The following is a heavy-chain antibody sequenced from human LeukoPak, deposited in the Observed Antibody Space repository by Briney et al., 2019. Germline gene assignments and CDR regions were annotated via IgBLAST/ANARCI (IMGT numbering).Heavy chain of an antibody. Sequence: SGGSQRLSCVASGFTFSGYYMSWIRQAPGKGLERVSYISGNSRETNYADSVKGRFTISRDNAKNSLYLQMNSLRAEDTAVYYCARDFYSNPDFWGQGTLVTVSS. V-gene: IGHV3-11*06. J-gene: IGHJ4*02. D-gene: IGHD4-11*01. CDR3: ARDFYSNPDF. CDR1: GFTFSGYY. CDR2: ISGNSRET.